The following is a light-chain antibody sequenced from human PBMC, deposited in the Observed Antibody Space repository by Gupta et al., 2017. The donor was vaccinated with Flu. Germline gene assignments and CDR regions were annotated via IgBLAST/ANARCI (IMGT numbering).Light chain of an antibody. CDR2: WAS. CDR1: QTVLYSPNQRNY. V-gene: IGKV4-1*01. J-gene: IGKJ1*01. Sequence: DFVMTQSPDSLAVSLGERATINCKSSQTVLYSPNQRNYLAWYQQKAGQPPKLLIYWASTRESGVPDRFSGSGSGTDFSLTISSLQAEDVAVYYCQQYQSNPWTFGQGTRLEIK. CDR3: QQYQSNPWT.